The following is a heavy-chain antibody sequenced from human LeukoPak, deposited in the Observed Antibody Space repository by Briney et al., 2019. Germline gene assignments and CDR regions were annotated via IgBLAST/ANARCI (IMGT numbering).Heavy chain of an antibody. CDR3: ASGGSSSWYRWFDP. J-gene: IGHJ5*02. CDR2: ISYSGST. V-gene: IGHV4-30-2*03. CDR1: GGSVSSGTYS. D-gene: IGHD6-13*01. Sequence: SQTLSLTCAVSGGSVSSGTYSWSWIRQPPGKGLEWIGDISYSGSTYYNPSLKSRVTISVDTSKNQFSLKLSSVTATDTAVYYCASGGSSSWYRWFDPWGQGTLVTVSS.